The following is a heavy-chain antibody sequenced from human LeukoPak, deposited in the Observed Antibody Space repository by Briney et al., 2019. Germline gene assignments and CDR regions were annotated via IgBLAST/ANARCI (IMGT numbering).Heavy chain of an antibody. J-gene: IGHJ4*02. CDR2: IYYSGST. Sequence: SETLSLTCTVSGGSISSYYWSWIRQPPGKGLEWIGYIYYSGSTNYNPSLKSRVTISVDTSKNQFSLKLSSVTAADTAVYYCARDPPARPFDYWGQGTLVTVSS. CDR1: GGSISSYY. V-gene: IGHV4-59*01. CDR3: ARDPPARPFDY.